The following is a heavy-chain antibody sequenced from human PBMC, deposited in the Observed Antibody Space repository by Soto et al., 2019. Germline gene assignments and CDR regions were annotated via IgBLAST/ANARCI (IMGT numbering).Heavy chain of an antibody. J-gene: IGHJ4*02. Sequence: VQLVQSGAEVKKPGASVKASCKASGYTFTSYAIHWVRQAPGQRLEWMGWINTGNGNTKYSQKFQGRVTITRDTSASTAYMELSSLRSEDTAVYYCARDRYTLDSSTWYFDYWGQGTLVTVSS. CDR2: INTGNGNT. CDR3: ARDRYTLDSSTWYFDY. CDR1: GYTFTSYA. D-gene: IGHD6-13*01. V-gene: IGHV1-3*04.